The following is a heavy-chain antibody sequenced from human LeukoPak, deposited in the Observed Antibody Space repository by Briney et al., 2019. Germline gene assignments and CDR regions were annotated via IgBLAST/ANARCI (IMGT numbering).Heavy chain of an antibody. CDR1: GGTFSSYT. J-gene: IGHJ4*02. CDR3: ARDLYFDY. V-gene: IGHV1-2*02. Sequence: ASVKVSDKTSGGTFSSYTITWVRQARGQGLEWMGWINPKSGGTKYAQKFQGRVTMTRDTSISTAYMEMSRLRSDDTAVYYCARDLYFDYWGQGTLVTVSS. CDR2: INPKSGGT.